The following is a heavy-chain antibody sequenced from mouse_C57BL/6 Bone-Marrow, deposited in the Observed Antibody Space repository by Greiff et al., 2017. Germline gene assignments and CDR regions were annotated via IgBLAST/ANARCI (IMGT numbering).Heavy chain of an antibody. V-gene: IGHV1-81*01. CDR1: GYTFTSYG. Sequence: VQLQESGAELARPGASVKLSCKASGYTFTSYGISWVKQRTGQGLEWIGEIYPRSGNPYYNEKFKGKATLTADKSSSTAYMELRSLTSEDSAVYFCARQRLRKRGYAMDYWGQGTSVTVSS. D-gene: IGHD1-1*01. CDR2: IYPRSGNP. CDR3: ARQRLRKRGYAMDY. J-gene: IGHJ4*01.